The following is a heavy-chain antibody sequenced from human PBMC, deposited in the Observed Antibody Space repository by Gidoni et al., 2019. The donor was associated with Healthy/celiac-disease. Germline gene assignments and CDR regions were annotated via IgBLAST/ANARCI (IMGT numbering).Heavy chain of an antibody. V-gene: IGHV1-24*01. D-gene: IGHD2-15*01. CDR1: GSTLTELS. CDR2: FDPEDGET. J-gene: IGHJ5*02. CDR3: ATDRSDCSGGSCYFDWFDP. Sequence: QVQLVQSGAEVKKPGASVKVSGKVSGSTLTELSMHWVRQAPGKGLEWMGGFDPEDGETIYAQKFQGRVTMTEDTSTDTAYMELSSLRSEDTAVYYCATDRSDCSGGSCYFDWFDPWGQGTLVTVSS.